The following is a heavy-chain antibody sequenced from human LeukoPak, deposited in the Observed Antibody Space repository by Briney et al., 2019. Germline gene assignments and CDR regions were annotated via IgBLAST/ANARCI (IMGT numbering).Heavy chain of an antibody. CDR1: GFTFSSYS. D-gene: IGHD2-15*01. CDR2: ITSSGSTI. Sequence: GGPLRLSCAASGFTFSSYSMNWVRQAPGKGLEWVSYITSSGSTIYYADSVKGRFTISRDNAKNSLSLQMNSLRAEDTAVYYCARAGYCSGGSCIRSFDPWGQGTLVTVSS. J-gene: IGHJ5*02. CDR3: ARAGYCSGGSCIRSFDP. V-gene: IGHV3-48*01.